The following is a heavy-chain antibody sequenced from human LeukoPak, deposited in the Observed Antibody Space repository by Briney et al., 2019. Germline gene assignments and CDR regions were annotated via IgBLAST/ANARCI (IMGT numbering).Heavy chain of an antibody. D-gene: IGHD4-17*01. CDR1: GYSIGSGYY. V-gene: IGHV4-38-2*01. Sequence: PSETLSLTCAVPGYSIGSGYYWGWIRQPPGKGLEWIGSIYHSGSIYYNPSLKSRVTISIDTSKNQFSLKLSSVTATDTAVFYCARDPYGDYGQYFDYWGQGTLVTVSS. CDR3: ARDPYGDYGQYFDY. J-gene: IGHJ4*02. CDR2: IYHSGSI.